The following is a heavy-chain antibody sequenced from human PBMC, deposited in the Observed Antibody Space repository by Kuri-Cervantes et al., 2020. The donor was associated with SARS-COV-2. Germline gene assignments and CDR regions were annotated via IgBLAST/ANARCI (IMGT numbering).Heavy chain of an antibody. J-gene: IGHJ2*01. D-gene: IGHD1-7*01. CDR3: ARGFELLQYFDL. Sequence: GGSLRLSCAASGFTFSSYAMHWVRQAPGKGLEWVAVTTDGGTNKYYADSVKGRFTISRDNSKNTLYLQMNSLRTEDTAVYNCARGFELLQYFDLWGRGTPVTVSS. CDR1: GFTFSSYA. CDR2: TTDGGTNK. V-gene: IGHV3-30-3*01.